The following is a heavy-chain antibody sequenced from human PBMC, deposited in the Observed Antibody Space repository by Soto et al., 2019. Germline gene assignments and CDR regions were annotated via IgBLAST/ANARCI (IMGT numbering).Heavy chain of an antibody. J-gene: IGHJ4*02. V-gene: IGHV4-59*01. Sequence: QVQLQESGPGLVKPSETLSLTCTVSGGSISSYYWSWIRQPPGKGLEWIGYIYYSGSTNYNPSLKSLVTISVDTAKNQFSLKLSSVTAADTAVYYCARGRNMITFGGVIVNFDYWGQGTLVTVSS. CDR1: GGSISSYY. D-gene: IGHD3-16*02. CDR2: IYYSGST. CDR3: ARGRNMITFGGVIVNFDY.